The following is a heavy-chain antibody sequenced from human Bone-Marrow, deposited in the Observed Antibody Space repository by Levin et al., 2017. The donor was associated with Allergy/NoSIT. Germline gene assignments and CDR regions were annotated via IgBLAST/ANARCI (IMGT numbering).Heavy chain of an antibody. CDR2: IWYDGSNK. J-gene: IGHJ6*02. CDR1: GFTFSSYG. CDR3: ARFFLGYYGSGRKGMDV. D-gene: IGHD3-10*01. Sequence: GGSLRLSCAASGFTFSSYGMHWVRQAPGKGLEWVAVIWYDGSNKYYADSVKGRFTISRDNSKNTLYLQMNSLRAEDTAVYYCARFFLGYYGSGRKGMDVWGQGTTVTVSS. V-gene: IGHV3-33*01.